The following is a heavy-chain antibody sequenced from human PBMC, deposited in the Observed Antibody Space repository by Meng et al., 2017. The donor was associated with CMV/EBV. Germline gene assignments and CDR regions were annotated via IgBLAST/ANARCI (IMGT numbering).Heavy chain of an antibody. J-gene: IGHJ6*02. CDR2: NIPILGIE. V-gene: IGHV1-69*10. CDR3: ARRLFTGGYSYDRGSYYYYGMDV. CDR1: GGTFSSYS. Sequence: SVQVSCKASGGTFSSYSISWVRQAPGQGLEWMGGNIPILGIENYSEKCQGRVTITADKSTSTAYMELSSLRSEETAVYYCARRLFTGGYSYDRGSYYYYGMDVWGQGTTVTVSS. D-gene: IGHD5-18*01.